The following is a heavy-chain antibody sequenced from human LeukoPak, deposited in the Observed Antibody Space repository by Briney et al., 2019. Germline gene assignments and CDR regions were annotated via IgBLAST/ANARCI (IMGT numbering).Heavy chain of an antibody. CDR1: GGSFSGYY. CDR2: INHSGST. Sequence: SETLSLTCAVYGGSFSGYYSSWIRQPPGKGLEWIGEINHSGSTNYNPSLKSRVTISVDTSKNQFSLKLSSVTAADTAVYYCARFTAVAGGFDYWGQGTLVTVSS. D-gene: IGHD6-19*01. CDR3: ARFTAVAGGFDY. V-gene: IGHV4-34*01. J-gene: IGHJ4*02.